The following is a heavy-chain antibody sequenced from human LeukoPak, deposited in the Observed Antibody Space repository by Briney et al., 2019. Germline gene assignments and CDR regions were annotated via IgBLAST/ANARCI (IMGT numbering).Heavy chain of an antibody. V-gene: IGHV1-18*01. CDR3: ARDKAVTTEVTQHFQH. D-gene: IGHD4-23*01. CDR2: ISAYNGYT. J-gene: IGHJ1*01. Sequence: GASVTVSCKASGYTFTNYGISWVRQAPGQGLGWMGWISAYNGYTDYAQKLQFRVTMTTDTSTSTAYMELRSLRSDDTAVYYCARDKAVTTEVTQHFQHWGQGTLVTVSS. CDR1: GYTFTNYG.